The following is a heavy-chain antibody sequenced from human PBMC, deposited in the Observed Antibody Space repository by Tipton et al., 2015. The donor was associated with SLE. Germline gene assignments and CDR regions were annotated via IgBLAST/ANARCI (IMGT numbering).Heavy chain of an antibody. Sequence: LSCAVYGGSFTGYSWNWIRQSPGKGLEWIGGVDHDRNTIFNPSFKSRLAASLDPSNNQFSLRLTSVTAADTAVYYCARGVAGYYYSCYMDVWGKGTTVTVSS. V-gene: IGHV4-34*01. J-gene: IGHJ6*03. CDR3: ARGVAGYYYSCYMDV. D-gene: IGHD6-13*01. CDR1: GGSFTGYS. CDR2: VDHDRNT.